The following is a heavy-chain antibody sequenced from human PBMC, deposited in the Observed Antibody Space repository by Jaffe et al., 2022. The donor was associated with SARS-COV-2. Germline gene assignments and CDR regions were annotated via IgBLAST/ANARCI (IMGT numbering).Heavy chain of an antibody. Sequence: QVQLVESGGGVVQPGRSLRLSCAASGFTFSSYGMHWVRQAPGKGLEWVAVISYDGSNKYYADSVKGRFTISRDNSKNTLYLQMNSLRGEDTAVYYCAKTGSSWYYFDYWGQGTLVTVSS. CDR2: ISYDGSNK. J-gene: IGHJ4*02. V-gene: IGHV3-30*18. D-gene: IGHD6-13*01. CDR3: AKTGSSWYYFDY. CDR1: GFTFSSYG.